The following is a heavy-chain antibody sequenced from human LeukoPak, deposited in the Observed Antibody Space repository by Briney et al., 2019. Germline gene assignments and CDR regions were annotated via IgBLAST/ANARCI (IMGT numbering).Heavy chain of an antibody. D-gene: IGHD3-3*01. CDR3: VRPVRFFWQNDY. J-gene: IGHJ4*02. CDR1: GASMSDYY. CDR2: IYYTGST. V-gene: IGHV4-59*08. Sequence: PSETLSLTCTVSGASMSDYYWSWIRQPPGKGLEWIGYIYYTGSTNYNPSLKSRVTMSVDTSKNQISLKLSSVTAADSAVYYCVRPVRFFWQNDYWGQGTLVTVSS.